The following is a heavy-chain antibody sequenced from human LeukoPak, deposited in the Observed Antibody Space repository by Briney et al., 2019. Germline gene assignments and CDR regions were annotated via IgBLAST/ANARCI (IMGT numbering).Heavy chain of an antibody. V-gene: IGHV1-46*01. J-gene: IGHJ4*02. Sequence: ASVKVSCKASGYTFTGYYMHWVRQAPGQGLEWMGIINPSGGSTSYAQKFQGRVTMTRDMSTSTVYMELSSLRSEDTAVYYCARDATTYGDYIDYWGQGTLVTVSS. CDR2: INPSGGST. CDR3: ARDATTYGDYIDY. CDR1: GYTFTGYY. D-gene: IGHD4-17*01.